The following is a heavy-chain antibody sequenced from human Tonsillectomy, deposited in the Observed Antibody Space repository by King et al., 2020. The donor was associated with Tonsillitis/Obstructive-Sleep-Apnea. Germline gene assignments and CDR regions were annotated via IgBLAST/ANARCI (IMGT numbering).Heavy chain of an antibody. Sequence: TLQESGPTLVKPTQTLTLTCTFSGFSLTTGGVGVDWIRQPPGKALEWLALIYWDGDKRYSPSLKSRLTITKDTSKNQVVLTMTNMDPVDTATYYCARGTYDSDAFDIWGQGTMVTVSS. CDR1: GFSLTTGGVG. CDR3: ARGTYDSDAFDI. D-gene: IGHD3-3*01. J-gene: IGHJ3*02. V-gene: IGHV2-5*02. CDR2: IYWDGDK.